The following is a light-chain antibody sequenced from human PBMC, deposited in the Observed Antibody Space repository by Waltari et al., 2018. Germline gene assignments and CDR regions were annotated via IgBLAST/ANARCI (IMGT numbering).Light chain of an antibody. CDR3: QQYNSYSGT. CDR1: QSISSW. Sequence: DIQMTNSPSTPSASGWDRVTITCRASQSISSWLAWYQQKPGKAPKLLIYKASSLESGVPSRFSGSGSGTEFTLTISSLQPDDFATYYCQQYNSYSGTFGQGTKLEIK. J-gene: IGKJ2*01. CDR2: KAS. V-gene: IGKV1-5*03.